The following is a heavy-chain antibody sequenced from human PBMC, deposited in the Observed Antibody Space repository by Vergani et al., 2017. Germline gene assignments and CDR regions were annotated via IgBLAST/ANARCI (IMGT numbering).Heavy chain of an antibody. Sequence: EVKLLESGGDLVQPGGSLRLSCAASGFTFIMHAMSWVRQATGKGLEWVSTLSASDRRTHYADSVKGRFTISRDNSKNTLFLHMNSLRPEDTAVYYCAKVGRSEVAGTFGAFDIWGQGTMVTVSS. D-gene: IGHD6-19*01. J-gene: IGHJ3*02. V-gene: IGHV3-23*01. CDR2: LSASDRRT. CDR3: AKVGRSEVAGTFGAFDI. CDR1: GFTFIMHA.